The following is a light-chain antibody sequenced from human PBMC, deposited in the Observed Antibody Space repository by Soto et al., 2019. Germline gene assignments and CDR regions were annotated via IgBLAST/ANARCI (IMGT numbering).Light chain of an antibody. CDR3: QQYNNWPPYT. V-gene: IGKV3-15*01. CDR2: GAS. J-gene: IGKJ2*01. CDR1: QSVSSN. Sequence: EIVMTQSPATLSVSPGERATLSCRASQSVSSNLAWYQQKPGQAPRLLIYGASTRATTIPARFSGSGSGTEFALIISSLESEDFAVYYCQQYNNWPPYTFGQGTKLEI.